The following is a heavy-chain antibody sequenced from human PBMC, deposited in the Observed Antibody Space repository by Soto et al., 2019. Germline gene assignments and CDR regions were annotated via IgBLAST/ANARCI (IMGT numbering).Heavy chain of an antibody. CDR1: GFSLSTSGMR. Sequence: SGPTLVNPTQTLTLTCTFSGFSLSTSGMRVSWIRQPPGKALEWLARIDWDDDKVYSTSLKTRLTLSKDTSKNQVVLTMTNMDPVDTATYFCARTRVVSAVNYGMDVWGQGTTVTVSS. CDR3: ARTRVVSAVNYGMDV. D-gene: IGHD2-15*01. CDR2: IDWDDDK. J-gene: IGHJ6*02. V-gene: IGHV2-70*04.